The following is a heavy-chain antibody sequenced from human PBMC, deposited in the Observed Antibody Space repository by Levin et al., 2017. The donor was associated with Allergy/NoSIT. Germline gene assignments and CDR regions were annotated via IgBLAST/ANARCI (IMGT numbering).Heavy chain of an antibody. CDR3: AKDANYAILTFLGY. V-gene: IGHV3-9*01. D-gene: IGHD3-9*01. CDR1: GFTFEDYA. Sequence: GGSLRLSCAASGFTFEDYAMHWVRQAPGKGLEWVSGISWNSDSIDYADSVKGRFTISRDNAKNSLYLQMNSLRAEDTALYYCAKDANYAILTFLGYWGQGTLVTVSS. J-gene: IGHJ4*02. CDR2: ISWNSDSI.